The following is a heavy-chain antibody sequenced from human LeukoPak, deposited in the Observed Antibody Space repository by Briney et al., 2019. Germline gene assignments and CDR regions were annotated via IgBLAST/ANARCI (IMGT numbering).Heavy chain of an antibody. CDR3: ARDQEGVWGSYRYAFDY. V-gene: IGHV4-38-2*02. Sequence: SETLSLTCTVSGDSISSHYWGWLRQPPGKGLEWIGSIYYSGSTYYNPSLKSRVTISVDTSKNQFSLKLSSVTAADTAVYYCARDQEGVWGSYRYAFDYWGQGTLVTVSS. CDR2: IYYSGST. J-gene: IGHJ4*02. CDR1: GDSISSHY. D-gene: IGHD3-16*02.